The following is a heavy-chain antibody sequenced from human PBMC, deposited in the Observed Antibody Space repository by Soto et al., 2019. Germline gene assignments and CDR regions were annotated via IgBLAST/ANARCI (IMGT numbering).Heavy chain of an antibody. V-gene: IGHV3-74*01. CDR3: ARQGSHQYFQH. CDR2: ISIDGSTT. J-gene: IGHJ1*01. CDR1: GFTLSTYW. Sequence: EVQMVESGGGLVQPGGSLRLSCAASGFTLSTYWMHWVSQAPGKGLMWVSRISIDGSTTTYADSVEGRFTISRDNAKNTLYLQLNSLRAEDTAVYYCARQGSHQYFQHWGQGTLVTVSS.